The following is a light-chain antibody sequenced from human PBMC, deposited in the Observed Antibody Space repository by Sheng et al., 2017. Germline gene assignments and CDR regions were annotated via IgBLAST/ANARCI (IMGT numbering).Light chain of an antibody. CDR1: SSDVGGYKF. J-gene: IGLJ1*01. V-gene: IGLV2-14*01. CDR3: SSYTSSSTRV. CDR2: EVS. Sequence: QSALTQPPSASGSPGQSVTISCTGTSSDVGGYKFVSWYQQHPGKVPKPLIYEVSNRPSGVSNRFSGSKSGNTASLTISGLQAEDEADYYCSSYTSSSTRVFGTGTKVTVL.